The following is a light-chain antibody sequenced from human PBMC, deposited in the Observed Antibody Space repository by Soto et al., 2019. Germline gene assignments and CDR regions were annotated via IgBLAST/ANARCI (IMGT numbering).Light chain of an antibody. CDR1: SSDVGGYNY. CDR2: DVS. J-gene: IGLJ2*01. Sequence: QSALTQPRSVSGSPGQSVTISCTGTSSDVGGYNYVSWYQQHPGKAPKLMIYDVSKRPSGVPDRFSGSKSGNTATLTISRVEAGDEADYYCQVWDFSTDHMIFGGGTKLTVL. V-gene: IGLV2-11*01. CDR3: QVWDFSTDHMI.